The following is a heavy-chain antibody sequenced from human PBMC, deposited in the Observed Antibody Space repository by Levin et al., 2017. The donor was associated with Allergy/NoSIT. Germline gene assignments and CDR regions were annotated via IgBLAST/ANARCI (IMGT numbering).Heavy chain of an antibody. CDR2: IYSGGGT. CDR1: GFT. J-gene: IGHJ4*02. CDR3: ANVGMVGLDFDY. D-gene: IGHD3/OR15-3a*01. V-gene: IGHV3-66*01. Sequence: GESLKISCAASGFTMSWVRQAPGKGLEWVSVIYSGGGTYYADSVKGRFTISRDKSKKTLFLQMNSLRAEDTAVYYCANVGMVGLDFDYWGQGTLVTVSS.